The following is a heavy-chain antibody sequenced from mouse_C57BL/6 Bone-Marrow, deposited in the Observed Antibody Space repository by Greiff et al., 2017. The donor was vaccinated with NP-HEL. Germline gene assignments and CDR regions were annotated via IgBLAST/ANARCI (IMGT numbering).Heavy chain of an antibody. V-gene: IGHV1-19*01. D-gene: IGHD1-2*01. CDR2: INPYNGGT. CDR1: GYTFTDYY. J-gene: IGHJ3*01. Sequence: EVQLQQSGPVLVKPGASVKMSCKASGYTFTDYYMNWVKQSHGKSLEWIGVINPYNGGTSYNQKFKGKATLTVDKSSSTAYMELNSLTSEDSAVYYCARTALRFAYWGQGTLVTVSA. CDR3: ARTALRFAY.